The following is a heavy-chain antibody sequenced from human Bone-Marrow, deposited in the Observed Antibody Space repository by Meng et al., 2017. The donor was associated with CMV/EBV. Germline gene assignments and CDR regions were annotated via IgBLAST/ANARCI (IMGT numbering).Heavy chain of an antibody. D-gene: IGHD3-22*01. CDR2: IKQDGSEK. Sequence: GESLKISCAASGFTFSSYWMSWVRQAPGKGLEWVANIKQDGSEKYYVDSVKGRFTISRDNAKNSLYLQMNSLRAEDTAVYYCWSMIVALRDAFENLGQGNMFTFS. CDR1: GFTFSSYW. V-gene: IGHV3-7*01. J-gene: IGHJ3*02. CDR3: WSMIVALRDAFEN.